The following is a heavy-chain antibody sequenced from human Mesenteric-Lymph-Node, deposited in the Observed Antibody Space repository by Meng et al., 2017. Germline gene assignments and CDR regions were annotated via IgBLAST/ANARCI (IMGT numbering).Heavy chain of an antibody. J-gene: IGHJ4*02. D-gene: IGHD5-24*01. CDR1: GFTFRSYA. V-gene: IGHV3-7*01. CDR3: ARGDGYIFNY. CDR2: IKQDGSEK. Sequence: GESLKISCAASGFTFRSYAMSWVRQAPGKGLEWVANIKQDGSEKYYVDSVKGRFTISRDNAKNSLYLQMNSLRAEDTAVYYCARGDGYIFNYWGQGTLVTVSS.